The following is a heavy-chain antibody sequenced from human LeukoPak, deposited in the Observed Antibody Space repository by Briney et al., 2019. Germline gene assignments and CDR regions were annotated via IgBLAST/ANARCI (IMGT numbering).Heavy chain of an antibody. D-gene: IGHD5-18*01. CDR3: ARGSWGGIQLWYDYYYYYGMDV. V-gene: IGHV4-4*02. CDR1: GDSISSSNW. J-gene: IGHJ6*02. CDR2: IYHSGST. Sequence: SSETLSLTCAVSGDSISSSNWWSWVRQPPGKGLEWIGEIYHSGSTNYNPSLKSRVTISVDKSKNQFSLKLSSVTAADTAVYYCARGSWGGIQLWYDYYYYYGMDVWGQGTTVTVSS.